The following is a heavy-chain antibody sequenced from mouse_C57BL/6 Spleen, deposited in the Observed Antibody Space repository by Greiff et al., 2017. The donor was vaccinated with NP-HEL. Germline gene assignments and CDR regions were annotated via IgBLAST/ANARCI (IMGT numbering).Heavy chain of an antibody. V-gene: IGHV1-69*01. CDR3: ATPSYGSSGAFAY. D-gene: IGHD1-1*01. Sequence: QVQLQQPGAELVMPGASVKLSCKASGYTFTSYWMHWVKQRPGQGLEWIGEIDPSDGYTNYNQKFKGKSTLTVDKSSSTAYMQLSSLTSEDSAVYYCATPSYGSSGAFAYWGHVTLVTVAA. CDR2: IDPSDGYT. J-gene: IGHJ3*01. CDR1: GYTFTSYW.